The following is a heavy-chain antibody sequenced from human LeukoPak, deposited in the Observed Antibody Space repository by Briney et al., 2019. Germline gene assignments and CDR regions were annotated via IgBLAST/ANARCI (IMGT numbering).Heavy chain of an antibody. J-gene: IGHJ6*03. Sequence: SETLSLTCTVSGGSISSSAYHWVWIRQPPGKGLEWIGTINYGGNTYYNLSLKSRVIIFLDTSKNQFSLKLSSATAADTAVYYCARGVRGQQLVYYYYYYMDVWGKGTTVTVSS. D-gene: IGHD6-13*01. CDR3: ARGVRGQQLVYYYYYYMDV. CDR1: GGSISSSAYH. V-gene: IGHV4-39*07. CDR2: INYGGNT.